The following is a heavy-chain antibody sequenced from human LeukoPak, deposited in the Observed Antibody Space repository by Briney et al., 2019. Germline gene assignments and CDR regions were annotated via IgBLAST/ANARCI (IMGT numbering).Heavy chain of an antibody. CDR1: GFTFSSFT. CDR2: ISSSSDYI. Sequence: GGSLRLSCAASGFTFSSFTMNWVRQAPGKGLEWVSSISSSSDYIYYADSVKGRFAISRDNVKNSLYLQMNSLRAEDTAVYYCARDSYNWNDGGADYWGQGTLVTVSS. J-gene: IGHJ4*02. D-gene: IGHD1-20*01. CDR3: ARDSYNWNDGGADY. V-gene: IGHV3-21*01.